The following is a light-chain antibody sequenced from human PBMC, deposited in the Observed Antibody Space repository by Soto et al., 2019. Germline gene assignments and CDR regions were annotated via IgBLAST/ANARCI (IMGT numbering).Light chain of an antibody. CDR1: QRISSW. CDR3: QHYDRFWT. CDR2: DVS. Sequence: DIQMTQSPSTLSASIGDRVTITCQASQRISSWLAWYQQKPGKAPKLLIHDVSNLKSGVPSRFSGSGSGTEFTLTISSLQLDDFSTYYCQHYDRFWTFGQGTKVDIK. J-gene: IGKJ1*01. V-gene: IGKV1-5*01.